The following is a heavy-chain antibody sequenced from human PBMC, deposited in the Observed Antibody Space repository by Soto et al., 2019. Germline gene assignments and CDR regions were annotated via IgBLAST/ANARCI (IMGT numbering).Heavy chain of an antibody. J-gene: IGHJ4*02. CDR2: IYHSGST. Sequence: QVQLQESGPGLVKPSGTLSLTCAVSGDSISSSKWWSWVRQPPGKGLEWIGEIYHSGSTNYNPSLMRLRIISVAKSNNQFSLKLTSVTDADTAVYYCARGERQQQRDYWGQGTLVTVAS. CDR1: GDSISSSKW. V-gene: IGHV4-4*02. D-gene: IGHD6-13*01. CDR3: ARGERQQQRDY.